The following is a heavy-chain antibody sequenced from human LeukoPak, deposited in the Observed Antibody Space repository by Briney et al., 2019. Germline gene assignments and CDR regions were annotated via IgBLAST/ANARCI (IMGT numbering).Heavy chain of an antibody. CDR3: ARASGSGSYYNHLDY. D-gene: IGHD3-10*01. CDR2: ISWDGGST. CDR1: GFTFDDYA. Sequence: GGSLRLSCAASGFTFDDYAMHWVRQAPGKGLEWVSLISWDGGSTYYADSVKGRFTISRDNSKNSLYLQMNSLRAEDTALYYCARASGSGSYYNHLDYWGQGTLVTI. J-gene: IGHJ4*02. V-gene: IGHV3-43D*03.